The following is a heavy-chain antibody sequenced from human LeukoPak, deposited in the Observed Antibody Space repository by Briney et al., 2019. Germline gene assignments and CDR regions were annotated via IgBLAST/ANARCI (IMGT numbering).Heavy chain of an antibody. Sequence: ASVKVSCKASGYAFTSYGISWVRQAPGQGLEWMGWISAYNGNTNYAQKLQGRVTMTTDTSTSTAYMELRSLRSDDTAVYYCARAKGPYNWNQGNWFDPWGQGTLVTVSS. CDR1: GYAFTSYG. CDR2: ISAYNGNT. V-gene: IGHV1-18*01. J-gene: IGHJ5*02. D-gene: IGHD1-20*01. CDR3: ARAKGPYNWNQGNWFDP.